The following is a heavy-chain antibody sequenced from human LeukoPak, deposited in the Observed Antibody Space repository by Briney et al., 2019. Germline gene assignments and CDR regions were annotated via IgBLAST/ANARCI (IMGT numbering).Heavy chain of an antibody. CDR3: AREDYVWGSYRYIS. D-gene: IGHD3-16*02. CDR2: IYYSGST. Sequence: SETLSLTCTVSGGSISSYYWSWIRQPPGKGLEWIGYIYYSGSTNYNPSLKSRVTISVDTSKNQFSLKLSSVTAADTAVYYCAREDYVWGSYRYISWGQGTMVTVSS. CDR1: GGSISSYY. V-gene: IGHV4-59*12. J-gene: IGHJ3*01.